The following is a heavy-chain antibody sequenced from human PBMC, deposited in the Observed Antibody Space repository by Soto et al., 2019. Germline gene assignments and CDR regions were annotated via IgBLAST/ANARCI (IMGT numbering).Heavy chain of an antibody. CDR3: ARDPSTINKLIGVWFDP. CDR2: IKPISDIT. J-gene: IGHJ5*02. V-gene: IGHV1-69*13. D-gene: IGHD4-4*01. Sequence: GASVKVSCKASGDTFGRFTINWVRQAPGQGLEWMGGIKPISDITNYAQRSQGRVTFTADASTSTVYLELSSLRSEDTAMYYCARDPSTINKLIGVWFDPWGQGTLVTVSS. CDR1: GDTFGRFT.